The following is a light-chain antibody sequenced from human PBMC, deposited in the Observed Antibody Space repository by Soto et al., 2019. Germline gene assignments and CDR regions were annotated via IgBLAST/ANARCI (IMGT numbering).Light chain of an antibody. Sequence: EIVMTQSPATLSVSPGERATLSCRASQSVSSNLAWYQQKLGQAPRLLIYGASTRATGIPARFSGSGSGREFTLTISSLQSEDFAVYYCQQRSNWPPLTFGGGTKVEIK. V-gene: IGKV3-15*01. CDR2: GAS. CDR3: QQRSNWPPLT. CDR1: QSVSSN. J-gene: IGKJ4*01.